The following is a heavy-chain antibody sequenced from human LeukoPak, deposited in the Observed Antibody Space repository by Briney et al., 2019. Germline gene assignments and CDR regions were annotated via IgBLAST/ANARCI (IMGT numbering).Heavy chain of an antibody. J-gene: IGHJ4*02. Sequence: SETLSLTCTVSGGSISSYYWSWIRQPPGKGLEWIGYIYYSGSTNYNPSLKSRVTISVDTSKNQFSLKLSSVTAAETAVYYCARDSTVAFFDYWGQGTLVTVSS. CDR1: GGSISSYY. CDR3: ARDSTVAFFDY. D-gene: IGHD4-23*01. V-gene: IGHV4-59*01. CDR2: IYYSGST.